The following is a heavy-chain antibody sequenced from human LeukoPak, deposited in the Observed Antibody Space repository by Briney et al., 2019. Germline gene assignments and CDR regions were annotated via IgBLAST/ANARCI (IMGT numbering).Heavy chain of an antibody. CDR1: GGSFSGYY. D-gene: IGHD1-1*01. J-gene: IGHJ4*02. V-gene: IGHV4-34*01. CDR2: INHSGST. Sequence: SETLSLTCAVYGGSFSGYYWSWIRQPPGKGLEWIGEINHSGSTNYNPSLKSRVTISVDTSKNQFSLKLSSVTAADTAVYYRARLNVSRYYFDYWGQGTLVTVSS. CDR3: ARLNVSRYYFDY.